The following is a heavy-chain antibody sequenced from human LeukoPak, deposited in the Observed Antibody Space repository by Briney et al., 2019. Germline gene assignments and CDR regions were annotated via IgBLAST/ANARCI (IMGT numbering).Heavy chain of an antibody. CDR1: GFTFSSYA. V-gene: IGHV3-23*01. Sequence: PGGSLRLSCAASGFTFSSYAMSWVRQAPGKGLEWVSAISAGGGGTYYADSVKGRFTISRDNSKNTLYLQMNSLRAEDTAVYYCAKRADGSGSCYTPFDIWGQGTMVTVSS. CDR2: ISAGGGGT. J-gene: IGHJ3*02. CDR3: AKRADGSGSCYTPFDI. D-gene: IGHD3-10*01.